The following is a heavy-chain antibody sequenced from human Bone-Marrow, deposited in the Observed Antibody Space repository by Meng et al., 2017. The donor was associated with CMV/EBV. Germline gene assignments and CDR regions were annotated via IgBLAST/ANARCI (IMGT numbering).Heavy chain of an antibody. D-gene: IGHD2-2*01. V-gene: IGHV1-2*02. Sequence: SCEPSGYRFSDHFIHWVRQAPGQGLEWMGWMNPRNGDTKYAQMFRGRVTLTRDTSISTAYIQLNRQTSDDTAVYYCARGVGSSWFDPWGQGALVTVSS. CDR3: ARGVGSSWFDP. J-gene: IGHJ5*02. CDR2: MNPRNGDT. CDR1: GYRFSDHF.